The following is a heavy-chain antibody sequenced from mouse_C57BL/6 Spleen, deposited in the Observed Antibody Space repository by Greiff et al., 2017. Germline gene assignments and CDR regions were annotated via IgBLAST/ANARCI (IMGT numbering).Heavy chain of an antibody. CDR3: TQVLLYDGYPWFAY. D-gene: IGHD2-3*01. V-gene: IGHV6-6*01. J-gene: IGHJ3*01. CDR2: IRNKANNHAT. Sequence: EVKVEESGGGLVQPGGSMKLSCAASGFTFSDAWMDWVRQSPEKGLEWVAEIRNKANNHATYYVESVKGRFTISREDSKSSVYLQMNSLRAEDTGIYYCTQVLLYDGYPWFAYWGQGTLVTVSA. CDR1: GFTFSDAW.